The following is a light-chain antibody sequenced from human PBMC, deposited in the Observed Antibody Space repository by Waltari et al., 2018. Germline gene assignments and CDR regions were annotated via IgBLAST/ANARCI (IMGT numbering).Light chain of an antibody. J-gene: IGKJ1*01. CDR1: QSIRNF. Sequence: DIQMTQFPSSLSASVGDCITITCRARQSIRNFLDWYQQKTGKATKLLIYGASTLQSGVPARFSGSGSGTDFTLTISSLQAEDFATDYCQQTYSTPPWAFGQGTKVDVK. V-gene: IGKV1-39*01. CDR3: QQTYSTPPWA. CDR2: GAS.